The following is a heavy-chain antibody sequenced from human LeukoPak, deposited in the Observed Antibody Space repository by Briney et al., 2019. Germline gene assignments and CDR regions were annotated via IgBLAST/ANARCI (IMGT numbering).Heavy chain of an antibody. CDR1: GGSISSSSYY. D-gene: IGHD2-2*01. CDR2: IYYSGST. J-gene: IGHJ6*02. Sequence: KPSETLSLTCTVSGGSISSSSYYWGWIRQPPGKGLEWIGSIYYSGSTYYNPSLKSRVTISVDTSKNQFSLKLSSVTAADTAVYYCARHNEGYCSSTSCFSGLSPYYYGMDVWGQGTTVTVSS. CDR3: ARHNEGYCSSTSCFSGLSPYYYGMDV. V-gene: IGHV4-39*01.